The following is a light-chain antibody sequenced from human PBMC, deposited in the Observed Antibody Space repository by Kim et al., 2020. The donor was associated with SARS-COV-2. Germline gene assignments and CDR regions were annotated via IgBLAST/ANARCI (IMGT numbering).Light chain of an antibody. J-gene: IGKJ1*01. Sequence: SPGESATIYCRAGQSIGSSLAWYQKRPGQAPRLLIFGASIRATGIPARFSGGGSGSEFNLTISGLQSDDFAVYYCQQYRDWPPWTFGQGTKVDIK. CDR1: QSIGSS. CDR3: QQYRDWPPWT. V-gene: IGKV3-15*01. CDR2: GAS.